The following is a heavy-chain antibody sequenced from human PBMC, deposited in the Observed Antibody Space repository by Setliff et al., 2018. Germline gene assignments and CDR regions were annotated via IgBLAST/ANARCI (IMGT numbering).Heavy chain of an antibody. CDR2: INPNSGGT. Sequence: GASVKVSCKASGYTFTGYYMHWVRQAPGQGLEWMGWINPNSGGTNPAQKFQGRVTMTRDTSISTAYMELSSLRSDDTAVYYCARDFNGLALGYWGQGTLVTVSS. CDR3: ARDFNGLALGY. D-gene: IGHD2-8*01. CDR1: GYTFTGYY. V-gene: IGHV1-2*02. J-gene: IGHJ4*02.